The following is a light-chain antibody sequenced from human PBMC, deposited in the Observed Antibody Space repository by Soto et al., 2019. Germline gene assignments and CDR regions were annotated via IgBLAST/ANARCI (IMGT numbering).Light chain of an antibody. V-gene: IGKV1-5*01. CDR2: DAS. J-gene: IGKJ1*01. Sequence: DIQMTQSTSTLSASVGDRVTITCRASQNINTWLAWYQQKPGKAPKFLIYDASSLENGVPSSFSGSGSGTEFTLTISSLQPDDFATYYCQQYNTYSTFGQGTKVDIK. CDR3: QQYNTYST. CDR1: QNINTW.